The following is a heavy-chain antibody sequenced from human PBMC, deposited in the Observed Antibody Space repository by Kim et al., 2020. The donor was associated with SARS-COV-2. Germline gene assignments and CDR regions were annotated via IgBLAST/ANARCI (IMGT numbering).Heavy chain of an antibody. CDR3: AKDDSGFRWLSWSFDL. Sequence: SETLSLTCNVSGYSISSGYYWGWIRQPPGQGLEWIGSIYHSGSTYYNPSLKSRVTISVDTPKNQFSLKLSSVTAADTAIYYRAKDDSGFRWLSWSFDLWGRGTLVTVSS. J-gene: IGHJ2*01. CDR1: GYSISSGYY. CDR2: IYHSGST. V-gene: IGHV4-38-2*02. D-gene: IGHD5-12*01.